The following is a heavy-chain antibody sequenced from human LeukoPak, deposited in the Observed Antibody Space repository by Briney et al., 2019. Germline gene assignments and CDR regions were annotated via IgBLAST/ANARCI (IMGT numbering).Heavy chain of an antibody. CDR3: ARIGVVQLWLYFDY. Sequence: GGSLRLSYAASGFTFSSYAMSWVRQAPGKGREWVSVIYSGGSTYYADSVKGRFTISRDNSKNTLYLQMNSLRAEDTAVYYCARIGVVQLWLYFDYWGQGTLVTVSS. V-gene: IGHV3-53*01. CDR2: IYSGGST. D-gene: IGHD5-18*01. J-gene: IGHJ4*02. CDR1: GFTFSSYA.